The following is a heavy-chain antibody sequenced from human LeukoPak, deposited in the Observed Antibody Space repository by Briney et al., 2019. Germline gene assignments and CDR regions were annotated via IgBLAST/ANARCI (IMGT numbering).Heavy chain of an antibody. V-gene: IGHV3-53*01. D-gene: IGHD6-19*01. CDR2: IYSGGNT. CDR1: GFTVSSNY. CDR3: ARSMEAVAGTWYFDY. Sequence: PGGSLRLSCAASGFTVSSNYLGWVRQAPGKGLEWVSVIYSGGNTYYADSMKGRFTISRDNSKNTLYLQMNSLRAEDTAVYYCARSMEAVAGTWYFDYWGQGTLVTVSS. J-gene: IGHJ4*02.